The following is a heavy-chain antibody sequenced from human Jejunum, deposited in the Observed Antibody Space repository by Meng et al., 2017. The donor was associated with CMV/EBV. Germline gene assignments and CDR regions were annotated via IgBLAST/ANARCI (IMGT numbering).Heavy chain of an antibody. CDR2: LNSDGIT. CDR1: GFIVSISF. CDR3: ARVFGVAYFDS. D-gene: IGHD3-3*01. Sequence: CVVSGFIVSISFMSWVRQAPGKGLEWVSLLNSDGITFYADSVKGRFTISRDTSTSTAYMELRSLRADDTAVYYCARVFGVAYFDSWGQGTLVTVSS. J-gene: IGHJ4*02. V-gene: IGHV3-53*05.